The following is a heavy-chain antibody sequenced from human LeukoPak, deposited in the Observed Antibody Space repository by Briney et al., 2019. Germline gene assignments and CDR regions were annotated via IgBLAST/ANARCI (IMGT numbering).Heavy chain of an antibody. CDR2: VYYSGST. J-gene: IGHJ6*02. CDR3: ARAHYDSSGYYYKEYYYYGMDV. D-gene: IGHD3-22*01. V-gene: IGHV4-39*01. Sequence: PSETLSLTCTVSGDSISSTTYYWGWIRQSPGKGLEWIGSVYYSGSTFYNPSLSRRVTVSVDTSKNQFSLRLSSVTAADTAVYYCARAHYDSSGYYYKEYYYYGMDVWGQGTTVTVSS. CDR1: GDSISSTTYY.